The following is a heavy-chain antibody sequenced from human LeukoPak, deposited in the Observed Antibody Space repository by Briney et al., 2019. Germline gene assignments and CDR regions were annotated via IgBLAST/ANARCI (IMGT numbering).Heavy chain of an antibody. CDR3: ARGTIFSGYYYYYYMDV. CDR1: GGSISSYY. D-gene: IGHD3-3*01. Sequence: SETLSLTCTVSGGSISSYYWGWIRQPAGKGLEWIGRIYTSGSTNYNPSLKSRVTMLVDTSKNQFSLKLSSVTAADTAVYYCARGTIFSGYYYYYYMDVWGKGTTVTVSS. CDR2: IYTSGST. V-gene: IGHV4-4*07. J-gene: IGHJ6*03.